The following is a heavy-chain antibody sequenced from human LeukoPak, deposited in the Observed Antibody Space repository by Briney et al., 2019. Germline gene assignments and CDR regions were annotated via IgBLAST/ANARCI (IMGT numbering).Heavy chain of an antibody. CDR1: GGTFSSYA. CDR3: ASLLVGMATIDFDY. V-gene: IGHV1-69*05. J-gene: IGHJ4*02. CDR2: IIPIFGTA. Sequence: ASVKVSCKASGGTFSSYAISWVRQAPGQGLEWMGRIIPIFGTANYAQKFQGRVTITTDESTSTAYMELSSLRSGDTAVYYCASLLVGMATIDFDYWGQGTLVTVSS. D-gene: IGHD5-12*01.